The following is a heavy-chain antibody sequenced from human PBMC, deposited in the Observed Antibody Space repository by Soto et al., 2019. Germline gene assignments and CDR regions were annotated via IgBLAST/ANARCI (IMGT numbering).Heavy chain of an antibody. CDR2: INPNGFST. CDR1: ADTFTSHY. V-gene: IGHV1-46*01. J-gene: IGHJ5*02. Sequence: ACVKVSFKAPADTFTSHYIQWVRQAPGHALDCIGMINPNGFSTRCAQTFQGRIAMTAATSTSTVYMELRSLRSEDTAVYYCARSSGGVFGIIIEGSNWLAPCGQGSLVTVSS. CDR3: ARSSGGVFGIIIEGSNWLAP. D-gene: IGHD3-16*02.